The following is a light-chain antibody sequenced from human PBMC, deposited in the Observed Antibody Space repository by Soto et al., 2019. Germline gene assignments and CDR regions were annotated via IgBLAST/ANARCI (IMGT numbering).Light chain of an antibody. Sequence: DIQMTQSPSSLSSSGGDIFTITCRASQSISRYLSWYQQKPGKAPKLLIYLASSLQSGVPSRFSGSGSGTDFTLTISSLQPEDLATYYCLESSSALTFGQGTRLEIK. J-gene: IGKJ5*01. CDR1: QSISRY. CDR2: LAS. V-gene: IGKV1-39*01. CDR3: LESSSALT.